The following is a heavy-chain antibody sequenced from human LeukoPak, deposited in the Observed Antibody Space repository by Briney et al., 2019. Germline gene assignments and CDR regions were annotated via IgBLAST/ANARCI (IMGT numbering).Heavy chain of an antibody. D-gene: IGHD1-26*01. J-gene: IGHJ3*02. CDR1: GYTLTKLS. CDR3: ATQLPIYAFDI. V-gene: IGHV1-24*01. Sequence: ASVKVSCTVSGYTLTKLSMHWVRQAPGKGLEWMGGFDPEDGETIYAQKFQGRVTMTEDTSTDTAYMELSSLRSEDTAVYYCATQLPIYAFDIWGKGTMVTVSS. CDR2: FDPEDGET.